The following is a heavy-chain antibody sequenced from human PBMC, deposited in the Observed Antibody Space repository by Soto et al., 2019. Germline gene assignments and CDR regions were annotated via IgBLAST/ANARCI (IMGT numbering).Heavy chain of an antibody. CDR2: VSGSGDTT. CDR3: AKDRGGFTNGWEFFDS. Sequence: EVQLLESGGGLVQPGGSLRIACAASQFPFSSYAMSWVRQAPGKGLEWVSGVSGSGDTTYYADSVKGRFTISRDNPKNTLYLHMSSLRADDTAVYYCAKDRGGFTNGWEFFDSWGQGTLVTVSS. V-gene: IGHV3-23*01. J-gene: IGHJ4*02. CDR1: QFPFSSYA. D-gene: IGHD3-10*01.